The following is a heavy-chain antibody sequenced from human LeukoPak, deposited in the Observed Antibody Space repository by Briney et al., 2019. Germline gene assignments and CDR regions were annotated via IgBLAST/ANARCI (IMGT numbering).Heavy chain of an antibody. Sequence: SETLSLTCTVSGGSISSNSYYWGWIRQPPGKGLEWNGCIYYSGSTYYNPALKSRVTISVDTSKNQFSLKLSSVTAADTAVYYCARDQEEMASQNYYYYYMDVWGKGTTVTISS. CDR3: ARDQEEMASQNYYYYYMDV. CDR1: GGSISSNSYY. D-gene: IGHD5-24*01. J-gene: IGHJ6*03. V-gene: IGHV4-39*07. CDR2: IYYSGST.